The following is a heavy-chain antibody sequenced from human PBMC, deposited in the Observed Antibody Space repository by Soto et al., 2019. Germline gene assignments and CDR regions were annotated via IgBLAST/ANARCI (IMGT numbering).Heavy chain of an antibody. Sequence: SETLSLTCTVSGGSISSTDYYWGWIRQPPGKGLEWIGSVYYSGSTYYKSSLKSRVTVSVDTSKNQFSLKMRSVTAADTAVYYCARVYSDNSSFYDPWGQGTLVTVSS. D-gene: IGHD6-13*01. CDR2: VYYSGST. CDR1: GGSISSTDYY. CDR3: ARVYSDNSSFYDP. J-gene: IGHJ5*02. V-gene: IGHV4-39*01.